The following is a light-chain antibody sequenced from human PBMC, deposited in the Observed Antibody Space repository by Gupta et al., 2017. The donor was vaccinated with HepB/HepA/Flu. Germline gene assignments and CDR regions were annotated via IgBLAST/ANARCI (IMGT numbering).Light chain of an antibody. Sequence: SYELTQPPSVSASPGQTASITCSGDKLGDKNVCWYQQKPGQSPVLVMYQDAKRPSGIPERFSGSNSGNTATLTISGTQTVDEADFYCQAWDSSIGVVFGGGTKVTVL. CDR3: QAWDSSIGVV. CDR2: QDA. CDR1: KLGDKN. V-gene: IGLV3-1*01. J-gene: IGLJ2*01.